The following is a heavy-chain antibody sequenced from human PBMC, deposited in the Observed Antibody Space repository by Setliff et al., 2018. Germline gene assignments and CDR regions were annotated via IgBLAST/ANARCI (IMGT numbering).Heavy chain of an antibody. J-gene: IGHJ4*02. D-gene: IGHD2-21*01. CDR1: GYVFTGYY. V-gene: IGHV1-46*01. CDR3: ARDAVSNFDRGDSPAY. CDR2: VNPRTGST. Sequence: ASVKVSCKASGYVFTGYYMHWVRHAPGQGFEWMGSVNPRTGSTAYAARFQGRITMTRDTSATTVYMTLGSLRSDDTAVYFCARDAVSNFDRGDSPAYWGRGTLVTVSS.